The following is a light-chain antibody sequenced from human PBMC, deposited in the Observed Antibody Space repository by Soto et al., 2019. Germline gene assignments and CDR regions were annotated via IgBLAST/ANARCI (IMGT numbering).Light chain of an antibody. CDR2: EVN. CDR1: SSDVGGYNY. V-gene: IGLV2-14*01. Sequence: QSVLTQPASVSGSPGQSITISCTGTSSDVGGYNYVSWYQQHPGKAPKLMIYEVNNRPSGVSNRFSGSKSGNTASLTISGLQAEDEAHYYCNSYTSSSTRVFGGGTKLTVL. J-gene: IGLJ2*01. CDR3: NSYTSSSTRV.